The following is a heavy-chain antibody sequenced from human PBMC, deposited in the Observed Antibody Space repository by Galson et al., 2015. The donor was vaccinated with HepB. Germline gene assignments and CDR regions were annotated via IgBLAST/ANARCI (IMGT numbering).Heavy chain of an antibody. D-gene: IGHD3-3*01. CDR2: ISSSSSTI. J-gene: IGHJ6*03. V-gene: IGHV3-48*01. CDR1: GFTFSSYS. Sequence: SLRLSCAASGFTFSSYSMNWVRQAPGKGLEWVSYISSSSSTIYYADSVKGRFTISRDNAKNSLYLQMNSLRAEDTAVYYCARAFNPDFWSGYGLYYYYYYYMDVWGKGTTVTVSS. CDR3: ARAFNPDFWSGYGLYYYYYYYMDV.